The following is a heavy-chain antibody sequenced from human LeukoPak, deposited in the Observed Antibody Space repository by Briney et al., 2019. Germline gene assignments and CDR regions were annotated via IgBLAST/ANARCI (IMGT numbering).Heavy chain of an antibody. D-gene: IGHD2-8*01. Sequence: PGGSLRLSCAASGFTFSSYAISWVRQAPGKGLEWVCNINWNGNNIYYGDSVKGRFTISRDNAKNSVYLQMNGLRAEDTALYYCARGLMGGWPNFEYWGQGTLVTVSS. V-gene: IGHV3-20*04. CDR3: ARGLMGGWPNFEY. CDR2: INWNGNNI. CDR1: GFTFSSYA. J-gene: IGHJ4*02.